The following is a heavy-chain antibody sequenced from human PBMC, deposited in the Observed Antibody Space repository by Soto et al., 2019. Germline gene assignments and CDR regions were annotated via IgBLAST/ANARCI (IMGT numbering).Heavy chain of an antibody. Sequence: QVQLLQSGLEVNKPGSSVKVSCKASVGPFSSYAISWGRQSPGHGLEWMGGLIPIFGPANYAQKFQGRVTIPADEPTSTAYMEVCSLRAEDTSVYYWAREREGIAVANGDFGSWRQGTLVTVSS. CDR2: LIPIFGPA. CDR1: VGPFSSYA. CDR3: AREREGIAVANGDFGS. V-gene: IGHV1-69*12. D-gene: IGHD6-19*01. J-gene: IGHJ4*02.